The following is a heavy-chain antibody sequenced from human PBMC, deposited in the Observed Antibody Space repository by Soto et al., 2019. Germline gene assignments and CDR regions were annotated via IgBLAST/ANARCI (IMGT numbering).Heavy chain of an antibody. Sequence: QVQLVQSGAEVKKPGASVKVSCKASGYTFTGYYMHWVRQAPGQGLEWMGWLNPNSGGTNYAQKFQGWVTMTRDTSISTAYMELSRLRSDDTAVYYCARGGVTMIVVRGLNAFDIWGQGTMVTVSS. D-gene: IGHD3-22*01. CDR3: ARGGVTMIVVRGLNAFDI. V-gene: IGHV1-2*04. CDR2: LNPNSGGT. J-gene: IGHJ3*02. CDR1: GYTFTGYY.